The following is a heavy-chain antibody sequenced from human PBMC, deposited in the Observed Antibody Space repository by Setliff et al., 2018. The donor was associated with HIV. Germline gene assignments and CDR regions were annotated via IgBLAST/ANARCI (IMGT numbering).Heavy chain of an antibody. CDR2: IETTGTV. J-gene: IGHJ5*02. V-gene: IGHV4-4*08. Sequence: NPSETLSLTCSVSGGSISSYYWSWIRQPPGKGLEWIGTIETTGTVNYSPSLKSRVSISLDPSRSQFSLTLRSVTAADTAVYYCARVPSAGVRGRPDLYHWCDPWGQGTLVTVSS. CDR3: ARVPSAGVRGRPDLYHWCDP. D-gene: IGHD3-3*01. CDR1: GGSISSYY.